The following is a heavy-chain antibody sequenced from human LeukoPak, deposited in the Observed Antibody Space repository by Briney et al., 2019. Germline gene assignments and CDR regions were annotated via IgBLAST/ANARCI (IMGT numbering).Heavy chain of an antibody. CDR3: ARHLIREEYISSSIGFDP. J-gene: IGHJ5*02. V-gene: IGHV4-59*08. CDR1: GGSISSYS. D-gene: IGHD6-6*01. CDR2: IYDSGST. Sequence: SETLSLTCTVSGGSISSYSWSWIRQPPGKGLECIGYIYDSGSTNYNPSLKSRVAISVDKSKNQFSLKLSYGTAADTAVYYCARHLIREEYISSSIGFDPWGERTLVTVSS.